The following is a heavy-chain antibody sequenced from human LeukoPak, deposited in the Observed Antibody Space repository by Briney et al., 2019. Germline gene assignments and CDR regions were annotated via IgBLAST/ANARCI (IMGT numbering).Heavy chain of an antibody. J-gene: IGHJ5*02. D-gene: IGHD6-19*01. V-gene: IGHV3-21*01. CDR2: ISSSSSYI. CDR1: GISFSSYS. Sequence: GGSLRLSCAASGISFSSYSMNWVRQAPGKGLEWVSSISSSSSYIYYADSVKGRFTISRDNAKNSLYLQMNSLRAEDTAVYYCARDFVAGTSRSFDPWGQGTLLTVSS. CDR3: ARDFVAGTSRSFDP.